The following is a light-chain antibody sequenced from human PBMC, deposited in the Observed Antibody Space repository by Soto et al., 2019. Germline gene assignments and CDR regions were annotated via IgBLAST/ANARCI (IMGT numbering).Light chain of an antibody. CDR1: ALPKQY. CDR2: KNN. J-gene: IGLJ1*01. CDR3: QSADSTGTYV. Sequence: YELTQPPSVSVSPGQTARITCSGDALPKQYAYWYQQKPGQAPVLIIYKNNERPSGIPERFSGSSSGTTVTLTISGVQAEDEADYYCQSADSTGTYVFGTATKVTVL. V-gene: IGLV3-25*03.